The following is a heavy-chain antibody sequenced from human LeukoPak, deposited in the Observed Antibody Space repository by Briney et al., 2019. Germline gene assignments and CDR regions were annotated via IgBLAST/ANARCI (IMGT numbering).Heavy chain of an antibody. CDR3: AKDTTTETVSY. CDR2: ISYDGSNK. D-gene: IGHD1-26*01. Sequence: GGSLRLSCAASGFTFSSYGMHWVRQAPGKGLEWVAVISYDGSNKYYADSVKGRFTISRDNSKNTLYLQMNSLRAEDTAVYYCAKDTTTETVSYWGQGTLVTVSS. CDR1: GFTFSSYG. V-gene: IGHV3-30*18. J-gene: IGHJ4*02.